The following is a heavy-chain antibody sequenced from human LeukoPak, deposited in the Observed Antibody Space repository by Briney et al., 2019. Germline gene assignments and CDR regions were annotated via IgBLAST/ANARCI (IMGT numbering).Heavy chain of an antibody. J-gene: IGHJ4*02. D-gene: IGHD2-2*01. CDR3: ARLDVSTSSSKFDS. Sequence: GGSLRLSCAASAFSLNAYNMNWVRQAPGKGLEWVSSISYTGTYIYYADSVKGRFTISRDNAKNSLYLQMNSLRAEDTAVYYCARLDVSTSSSKFDSWGQGTLVTVSS. V-gene: IGHV3-21*01. CDR1: AFSLNAYN. CDR2: ISYTGTYI.